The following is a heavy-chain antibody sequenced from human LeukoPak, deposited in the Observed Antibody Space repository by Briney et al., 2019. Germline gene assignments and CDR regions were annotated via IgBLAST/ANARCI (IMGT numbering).Heavy chain of an antibody. V-gene: IGHV3-66*01. J-gene: IGHJ4*02. CDR1: GFTVSSKY. CDR3: ARVGKTTVTTGALAD. Sequence: HAGGSLRLSCAASGFTVSSKYMSWVRQAPGKGLEWVSVIYSGGSTYYADSVKGRFTISRDNSKNTLYLQMNSLRAEDTAVYYCARVGKTTVTTGALADWGQGTLVTVSS. CDR2: IYSGGST. D-gene: IGHD4-17*01.